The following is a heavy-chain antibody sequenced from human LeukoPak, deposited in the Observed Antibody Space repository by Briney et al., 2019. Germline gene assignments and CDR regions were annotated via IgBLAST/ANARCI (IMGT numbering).Heavy chain of an antibody. CDR1: GFTFSSYA. V-gene: IGHV3-23*01. D-gene: IGHD3-10*01. CDR3: ARSWGSGRFDY. Sequence: GGSLRLSCAASGFTFSSYAMSWVRQAPGKGLEWVSAIGGSGGSTYYADSVKGRFTISRDNPKKTLYLQMNSLRAEDTAVYYCARSWGSGRFDYWGQGTLVTVSS. J-gene: IGHJ4*02. CDR2: IGGSGGST.